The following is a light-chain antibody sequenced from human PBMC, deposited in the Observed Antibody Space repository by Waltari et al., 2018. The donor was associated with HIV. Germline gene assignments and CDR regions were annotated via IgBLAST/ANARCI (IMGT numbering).Light chain of an antibody. CDR2: KNN. J-gene: IGLJ2*01. CDR3: AAWDDRLNLV. V-gene: IGLV1-47*01. CDR1: NSNIGSNY. Sequence: QSVLTQPPSASGTPGQRATISCFGSNSNIGSNYVYWYQQLPGMAPKLLIYKNNPRPPGVPDRVSGSKSGTSASMAISGLRSEDEADYYCAAWDDRLNLVFGGGTKLTVL.